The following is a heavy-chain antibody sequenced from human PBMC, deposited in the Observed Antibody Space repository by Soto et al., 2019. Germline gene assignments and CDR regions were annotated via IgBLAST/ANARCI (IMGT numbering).Heavy chain of an antibody. V-gene: IGHV1-69*13. CDR1: GGTFSSYA. CDR3: ARTFSPRSGCSGGSCYGGIYYYYYGMDV. CDR2: IIPIFGTA. D-gene: IGHD2-15*01. Sequence: ASVKVSCKASGGTFSSYAISWVRQAPGQGLEWMGGIIPIFGTANYAQKFQGRVTITADESTSTAYMELSSLRSEDTAVYYCARTFSPRSGCSGGSCYGGIYYYYYGMDVWGQGTTVTVSS. J-gene: IGHJ6*02.